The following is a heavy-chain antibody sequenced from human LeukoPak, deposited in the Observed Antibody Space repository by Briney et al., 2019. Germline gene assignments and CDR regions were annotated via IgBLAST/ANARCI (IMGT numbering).Heavy chain of an antibody. CDR2: ISGSGGRT. Sequence: PGGSLRLSCAASRFTFSSYAMSWVRQAPGEGLEWVSAISGSGGRTYYADSVKGRFTTSSDNSKNTLYVQMNSLRAEDTAVYYCAKGNYYDSSGYYYFDYWGQGTLVTVSS. CDR1: RFTFSSYA. CDR3: AKGNYYDSSGYYYFDY. D-gene: IGHD3-22*01. V-gene: IGHV3-23*01. J-gene: IGHJ4*02.